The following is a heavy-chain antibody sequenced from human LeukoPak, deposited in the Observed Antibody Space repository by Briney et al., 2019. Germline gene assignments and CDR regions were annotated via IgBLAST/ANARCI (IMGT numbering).Heavy chain of an antibody. V-gene: IGHV4-38-2*02. CDR2: IYHSGST. CDR1: GDSISSDSY. J-gene: IGHJ5*02. D-gene: IGHD2-21*01. Sequence: SETLSLTCTVSGDSISSDSYWGWIRQPPGKGLEWIGSIYHSGSTYYNPSLKSRVIISVDTSKNQFSLKLSSVTAADTAVYYRARQYCKNCYDDRGWFDPWGQGTLVTVSS. CDR3: ARQYCKNCYDDRGWFDP.